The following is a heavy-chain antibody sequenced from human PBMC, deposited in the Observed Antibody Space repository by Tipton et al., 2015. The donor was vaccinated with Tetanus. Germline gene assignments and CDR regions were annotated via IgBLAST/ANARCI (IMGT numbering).Heavy chain of an antibody. J-gene: IGHJ3*02. CDR2: INGEGRDT. CDR3: ATELTYDGAGRDAFDI. D-gene: IGHD3-10*01. CDR1: GFTFRNYW. Sequence: SLRLSCAASGFTFRNYWMHWVRQAPGKGLVGVSRINGEGRDTGYADSVKGLLRISRDNTKNMLYLQINSLRAEDTAVYYCATELTYDGAGRDAFDIWGQGTMVSVSS. V-gene: IGHV3-74*01.